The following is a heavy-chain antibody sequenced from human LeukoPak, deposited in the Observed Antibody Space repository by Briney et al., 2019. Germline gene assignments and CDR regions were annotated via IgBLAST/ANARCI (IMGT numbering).Heavy chain of an antibody. V-gene: IGHV1-69*13. Sequence: SVKVSCKASGGTFSSYAISWVRQAPGQGLEWMGGIIPIFGTANYAQKFQGGVTITADESTSTAYMELSGLRSEDTAVYYCARVGGSYYSYGYFDYWGQGTLVTVSS. CDR3: ARVGGSYYSYGYFDY. CDR2: IIPIFGTA. J-gene: IGHJ4*02. CDR1: GGTFSSYA. D-gene: IGHD5-18*01.